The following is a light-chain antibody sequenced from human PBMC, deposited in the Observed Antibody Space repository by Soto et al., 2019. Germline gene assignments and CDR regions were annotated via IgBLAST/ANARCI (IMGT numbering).Light chain of an antibody. Sequence: QSALTQPASVSGSPGQSITISCTGTSRDVGGHNYVSWYQQYPGKAPKVMIYEVTNRPSGVSNRFSGSKSGSTASLTISGLQTDDEADYYCSSYTSSSTYVFGTGTKVTVL. CDR1: SRDVGGHNY. CDR3: SSYTSSSTYV. CDR2: EVT. V-gene: IGLV2-14*01. J-gene: IGLJ1*01.